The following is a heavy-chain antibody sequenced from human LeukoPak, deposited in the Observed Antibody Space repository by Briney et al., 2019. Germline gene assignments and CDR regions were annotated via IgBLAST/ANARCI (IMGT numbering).Heavy chain of an antibody. J-gene: IGHJ6*03. CDR2: MNPKSGHT. CDR3: ARSRAAWKHYSYHYMDV. CDR1: GYTFDTYD. Sequence: ASVKVSCKASGYTFDTYDINWVRQAPGQGLEWMAWMNPKSGHTGYAQGFQDRVTLTRDNSVTTAFMELSSLRSDDTAVYFCARSRAAWKHYSYHYMDVWGKGTTVTVSS. V-gene: IGHV1-8*03. D-gene: IGHD1-1*01.